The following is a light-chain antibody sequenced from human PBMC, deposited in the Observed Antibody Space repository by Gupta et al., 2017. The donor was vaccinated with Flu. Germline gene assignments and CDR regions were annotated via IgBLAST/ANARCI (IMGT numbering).Light chain of an antibody. CDR2: SNN. CDR1: SSNIGSNT. J-gene: IGLJ1*01. Sequence: QSVLTQPPSASGTPGQRVTISCSGSSSNIGSNTVNWYQQLPGTAPKLLIYSNNQRPAGVPDRFSGSKSGTSASLAISGLQSEDEADYYCAAWDDSLNGPGYVFGTGTKVTV. CDR3: AAWDDSLNGPGYV. V-gene: IGLV1-44*01.